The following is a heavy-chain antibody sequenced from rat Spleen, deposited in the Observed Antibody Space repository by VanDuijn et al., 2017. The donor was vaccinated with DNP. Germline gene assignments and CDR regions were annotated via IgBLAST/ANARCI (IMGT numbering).Heavy chain of an antibody. V-gene: IGHV5-20*01. D-gene: IGHD1-2*01. CDR1: GLHFSDYY. CDR2: ISYDGGRT. J-gene: IGHJ3*01. Sequence: EVQLVESGGGLVQPGRSLKLSCAASGLHFSDYYMAWVRQAPTRGLEWVASISYDGGRTYYPDSVRGRFTISRDNAKSTLYLQMNSLRSEDTATYYCARSDSYGFPYWGQGTLVTVSS. CDR3: ARSDSYGFPY.